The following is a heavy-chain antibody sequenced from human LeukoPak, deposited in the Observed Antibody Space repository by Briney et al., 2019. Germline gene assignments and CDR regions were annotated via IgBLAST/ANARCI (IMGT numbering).Heavy chain of an antibody. CDR3: ARFPQGGFNYFDY. CDR1: GGSVSSYY. J-gene: IGHJ4*02. D-gene: IGHD5-24*01. V-gene: IGHV4-59*02. Sequence: SETLSLTCTVSGGSVSSYYWSWIRQPPGKGLEWIGYIYYSGNTNYNPSLKSRVTISVDTSKNLFSLKLNSVTTAGTAVYYCARFPQGGFNYFDYWGQGALVTVSS. CDR2: IYYSGNT.